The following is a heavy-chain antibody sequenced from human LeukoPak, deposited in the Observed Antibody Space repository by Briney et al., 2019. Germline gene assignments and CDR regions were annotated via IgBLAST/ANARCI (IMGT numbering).Heavy chain of an antibody. CDR1: GFTFSSYA. D-gene: IGHD3-3*01. J-gene: IGHJ4*02. CDR3: AKDLKLRFLEPSWRGPETYDY. Sequence: GGSLRLSCAASGFTFSSYAMSWVRQAPGKGLEWVSAISGSGGSTYYADSVKGRFTISRDNSKNTLYLQMNSLRAEDTAVYYCAKDLKLRFLEPSWRGPETYDYGGQGPLVTVSS. CDR2: ISGSGGST. V-gene: IGHV3-23*01.